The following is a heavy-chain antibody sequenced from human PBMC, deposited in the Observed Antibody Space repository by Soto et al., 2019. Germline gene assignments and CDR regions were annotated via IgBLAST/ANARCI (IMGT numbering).Heavy chain of an antibody. Sequence: QVQLQESGPGLVKPSETLSLSCTVSGGSFSSHYCNWVRESAGTGLEWIGRIYPTGSTTYNPSPKSRLTMSVDTSKNQVSLRLTSMTAADTAVYYCATGRSEVVPGAMDTWGQGTLVTVSS. V-gene: IGHV4-4*07. CDR1: GGSFSSHY. D-gene: IGHD2-2*01. J-gene: IGHJ5*02. CDR2: IYPTGST. CDR3: ATGRSEVVPGAMDT.